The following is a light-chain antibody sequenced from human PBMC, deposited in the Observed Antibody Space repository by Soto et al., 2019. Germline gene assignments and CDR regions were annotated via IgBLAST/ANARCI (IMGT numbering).Light chain of an antibody. V-gene: IGKV1-39*01. CDR2: TAS. Sequence: DIQMTQSPSSLSASVGDPVPITCRASQSIRSHLNWYQQKPGKGPKLLIYTASSLQSGVPSRFSGSGSGTDFTLTISSLQPEDFATYYCQQSYSNPLVTFGGGTKVDIK. CDR1: QSIRSH. J-gene: IGKJ4*01. CDR3: QQSYSNPLVT.